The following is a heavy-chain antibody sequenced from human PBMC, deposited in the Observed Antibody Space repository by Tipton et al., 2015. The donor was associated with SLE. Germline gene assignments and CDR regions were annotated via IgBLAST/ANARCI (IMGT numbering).Heavy chain of an antibody. CDR3: AKDRITGTNGGYAFDI. D-gene: IGHD1-7*01. CDR1: GDSISSHS. J-gene: IGHJ3*02. V-gene: IGHV3-30*04. CDR2: IHYDGNNK. Sequence: LSLTCTVSGDSISSHSYYWGWIRQPPGKGLEWVAFIHYDGNNKNYADSVKGRFTLSRDNSKNALYVQMNSLRAEDTAVYYCAKDRITGTNGGYAFDIWGHGTMVTVSS.